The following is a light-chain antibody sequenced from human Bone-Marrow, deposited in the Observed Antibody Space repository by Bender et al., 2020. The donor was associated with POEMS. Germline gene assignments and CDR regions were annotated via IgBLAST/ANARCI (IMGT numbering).Light chain of an antibody. CDR3: SAHGGTNNFYV. J-gene: IGLJ1*01. CDR2: DDS. V-gene: IGLV3-21*02. Sequence: SYVLTQAPSVSVAPGQTARITCGGNNIGSKSVHWYQQKPGQAPEMAVYDDSERPSGVPARFSGSKSGSSASLAVSGLQSEDEADYYCSAHGGTNNFYVFGTGTKVTVL. CDR1: NIGSKS.